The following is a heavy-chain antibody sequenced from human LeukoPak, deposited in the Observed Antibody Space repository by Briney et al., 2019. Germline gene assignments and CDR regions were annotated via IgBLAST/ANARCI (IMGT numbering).Heavy chain of an antibody. V-gene: IGHV4-30-4*08. D-gene: IGHD3-16*01. Sequence: SQTLSLTCTVSGGSISSGDYYWSWIRQPPGKGLGWIGYIYYSGSTYYNPSLKSRVTISVDTSKNQFSLKLSPVTAADTAVYYCARSLLGDLDYWGQGTLVTVSS. CDR2: IYYSGST. CDR1: GGSISSGDYY. CDR3: ARSLLGDLDY. J-gene: IGHJ4*02.